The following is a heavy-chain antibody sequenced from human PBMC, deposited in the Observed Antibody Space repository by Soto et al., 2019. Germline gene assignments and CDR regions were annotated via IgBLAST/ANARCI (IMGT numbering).Heavy chain of an antibody. CDR1: GGSISSGDYY. D-gene: IGHD3-10*01. Sequence: QVQLQESGPGLVKPSQTLSLTCTVSGGSISSGDYYWSWIRQPPGKGLEWIGYIYCSGSTYYNPSLKSRVTISVDTSKNQFSLKLSSVTAADTAVYYCARAGSGIYWYFDLWGRGTLVTVSS. V-gene: IGHV4-30-4*01. CDR2: IYCSGST. J-gene: IGHJ2*01. CDR3: ARAGSGIYWYFDL.